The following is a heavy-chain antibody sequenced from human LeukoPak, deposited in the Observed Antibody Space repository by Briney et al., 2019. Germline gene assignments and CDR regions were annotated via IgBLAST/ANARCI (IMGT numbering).Heavy chain of an antibody. CDR2: IRYDGSSK. J-gene: IGHJ6*02. CDR1: GFTFSSYG. CDR3: ARWGQPQLGWLAYYYYYYCMDV. D-gene: IGHD6-13*01. V-gene: IGHV3-33*01. Sequence: GGSLRLFCAASGFTFSSYGMHWVRQASGKGLEWVAVIRYDGSSKYYADSVKGRFTFSRDNSKNTLNLPMNSLIAKHTAVYYCARWGQPQLGWLAYYYYYYCMDVWGQGTTVTVSS.